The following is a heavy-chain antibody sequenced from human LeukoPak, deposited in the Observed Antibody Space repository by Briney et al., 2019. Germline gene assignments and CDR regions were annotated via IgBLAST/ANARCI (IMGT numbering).Heavy chain of an antibody. Sequence: GASVKVSCKASGYTFTAYYLHWVRQAPGQGLEWMGWIDPNSGDTKYAQKFQGRVTMTRDTSISTAYMELSRLRSNDTAIYYCARLMVGASLLPAEVDYWGHGTQVTVSS. D-gene: IGHD1-26*01. CDR1: GYTFTAYY. J-gene: IGHJ4*01. CDR3: ARLMVGASLLPAEVDY. V-gene: IGHV1-2*02. CDR2: IDPNSGDT.